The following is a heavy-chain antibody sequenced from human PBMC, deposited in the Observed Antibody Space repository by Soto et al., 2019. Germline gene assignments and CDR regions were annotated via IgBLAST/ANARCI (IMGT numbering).Heavy chain of an antibody. CDR1: GFTLSLYW. CDR2: IKKDGSVK. D-gene: IGHD4-17*01. CDR3: ARDPLTTGNDAFDI. J-gene: IGHJ3*02. Sequence: GGSLRLSCEASGFTLSLYWMTWVRQAPGKGLEWVANIKKDGSVKFYVDSVKGRFTISRDNAKNSLYLQMNSLRVEDTAVYYCARDPLTTGNDAFDIWGQGTMVTVSS. V-gene: IGHV3-7*01.